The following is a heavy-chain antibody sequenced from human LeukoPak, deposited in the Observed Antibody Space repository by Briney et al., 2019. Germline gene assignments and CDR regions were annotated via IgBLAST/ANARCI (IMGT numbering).Heavy chain of an antibody. CDR3: AKRESSGKYFDY. V-gene: IGHV3-23*01. D-gene: IGHD6-19*01. CDR1: GFTFSIYV. CDR2: ISGGGSST. Sequence: HPGGSLRLSCADSGFTFSIYVMSWVRQAPGKGLEWISTISGGGSSTYYADSVKGRFTISRDNSKSTLYLQMNSLRAGDTAVYYCAKRESSGKYFDYWGQGTLVTVSS. J-gene: IGHJ4*02.